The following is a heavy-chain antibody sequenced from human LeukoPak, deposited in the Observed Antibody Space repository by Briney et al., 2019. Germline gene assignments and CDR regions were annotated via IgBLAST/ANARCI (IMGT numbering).Heavy chain of an antibody. J-gene: IGHJ4*02. D-gene: IGHD4-17*01. CDR2: ISSSGSTI. CDR3: ARDGSVHGDFTQGCVY. V-gene: IGHV3-48*03. CDR1: GFTFSSYE. Sequence: GGSLRLSCAASGFTFSSYEMNWVRQAPGKGLEWVSYISSSGSTIKYAESVKGRFTISRDNAKNSLYLQMNSLRAEDTAVYYCARDGSVHGDFTQGCVYRGQGTLVTVSS.